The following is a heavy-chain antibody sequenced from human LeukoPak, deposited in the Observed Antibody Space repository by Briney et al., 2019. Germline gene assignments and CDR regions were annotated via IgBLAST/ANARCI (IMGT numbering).Heavy chain of an antibody. CDR3: AKDHDFWSGPYFDY. Sequence: TGGSLRLSCAASGFTFSSYAMSWVRQAPGKGLEWVSAISGSGGSTYYADSVKGRFTISRDNSKNTLYLQMNSLRAEDTAVYYCAKDHDFWSGPYFDYWGQGTLVTVSS. CDR1: GFTFSSYA. V-gene: IGHV3-23*01. D-gene: IGHD3-3*01. J-gene: IGHJ4*02. CDR2: ISGSGGST.